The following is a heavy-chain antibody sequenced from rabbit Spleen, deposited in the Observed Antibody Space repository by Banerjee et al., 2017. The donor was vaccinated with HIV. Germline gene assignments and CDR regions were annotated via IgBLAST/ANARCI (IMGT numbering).Heavy chain of an antibody. CDR3: RDTGSSFSSYGMDL. D-gene: IGHD8-1*01. J-gene: IGHJ6*01. CDR2: INAVTGKA. Sequence: QERLVESGGGLVKPEGSLKLSCTASGFSFSNKAVMCWVRQAPGKGLEWIACINAVTGKAVYASWAKGRFFFLMIRRPPRSTLFSYTRSSDLTYFCARDTGSSFSSYGMDLWGQGTLVTVS. V-gene: IGHV1S45*01. CDR1: GFSFSNKAV.